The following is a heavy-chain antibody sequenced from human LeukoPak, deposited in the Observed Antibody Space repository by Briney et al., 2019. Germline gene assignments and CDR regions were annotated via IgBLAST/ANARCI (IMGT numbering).Heavy chain of an antibody. J-gene: IGHJ6*02. CDR3: ARGPPRTAYYYYGMDV. CDR2: INHSGST. CDR1: GGSFSGYY. Sequence: SETLSLTCAVYGGSFSGYYWSWIRQPPEKGLEWIGEINHSGSTNYNPSLKSRVTISVDTSKNQFSLKLSSVTAADTAVYYCARGPPRTAYYYYGMDVWGQGTTVTVSS. D-gene: IGHD1/OR15-1a*01. V-gene: IGHV4-34*01.